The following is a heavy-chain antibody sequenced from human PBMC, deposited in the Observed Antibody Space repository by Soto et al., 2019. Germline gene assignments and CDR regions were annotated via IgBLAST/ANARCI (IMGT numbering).Heavy chain of an antibody. Sequence: SETLSLTCTVSGGSISSGDYYWSWIRQPPGKGLEWIGYIYYSGSTYYNPSLKSRVTISVDTSKNQFSLKLSSVTAADTAVYYCARASGYGDYGWFDPWGQGTLVTVSS. CDR2: IYYSGST. D-gene: IGHD4-17*01. CDR1: GGSISSGDYY. J-gene: IGHJ5*02. CDR3: ARASGYGDYGWFDP. V-gene: IGHV4-30-4*01.